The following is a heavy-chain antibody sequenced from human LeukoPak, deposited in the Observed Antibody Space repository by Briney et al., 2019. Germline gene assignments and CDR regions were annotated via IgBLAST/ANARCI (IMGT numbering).Heavy chain of an antibody. J-gene: IGHJ4*02. CDR2: IKQEGSLK. V-gene: IGHV3-7*03. CDR1: GFTFSNHY. CDR3: VKEEWGGSVEY. Sequence: GGSLRLSCTASGFTFSNHYMSWVRQAPGKGLEWVANIKQEGSLKNYVDSVKGRFTISRDNAKNSLYLQMNSLTAEDTAVYFCVKEEWGGSVEYWGQGTLVTVSS. D-gene: IGHD1-26*01.